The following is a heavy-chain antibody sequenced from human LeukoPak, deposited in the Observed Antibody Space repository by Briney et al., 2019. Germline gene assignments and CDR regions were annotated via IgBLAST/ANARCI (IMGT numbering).Heavy chain of an antibody. V-gene: IGHV4-39*07. D-gene: IGHD1-20*01. CDR3: ARPNPDRITGTAYNWFDP. CDR1: GGSISSSSYY. CDR2: IYYSGST. Sequence: SETLSLTCIVSGGSISSSSYYWGWIRQPPGKGLEWIGSIYYSGSTYYNPSLKSRVTISVDTSKNQFSLKLNSVTAADTAVYYCARPNPDRITGTAYNWFDPWGQGTLVTVSS. J-gene: IGHJ5*02.